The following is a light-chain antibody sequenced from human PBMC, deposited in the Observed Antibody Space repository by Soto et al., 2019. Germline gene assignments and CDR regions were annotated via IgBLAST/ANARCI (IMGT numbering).Light chain of an antibody. CDR1: QSVSSY. Sequence: EIVMTQSPATLSVSPGEGATLSCRASQSVSSYLAWYQQKPDQAPRLLIYDASTRATDIPARFSGSGSGTDFTLTISSLEPEDFAVYYCQQRSNWPPVITFGGGTKV. V-gene: IGKV3-11*01. J-gene: IGKJ4*01. CDR3: QQRSNWPPVIT. CDR2: DAS.